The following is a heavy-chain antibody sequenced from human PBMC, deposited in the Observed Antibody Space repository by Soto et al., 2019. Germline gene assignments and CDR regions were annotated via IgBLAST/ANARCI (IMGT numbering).Heavy chain of an antibody. CDR3: ERQSIAAAGYYFDY. CDR1: GGSISSSSYY. D-gene: IGHD6-13*01. CDR2: IYYSGST. Sequence: SETLSLTCTVSGGSISSSSYYWGWIRQPPGKGLEWIGCIYYSGSTYYNPSLKSRVPISLDTSKNQLSLKRSTMTAADTAVYYCERQSIAAAGYYFDYWGQGTLVTVSS. J-gene: IGHJ4*02. V-gene: IGHV4-39*01.